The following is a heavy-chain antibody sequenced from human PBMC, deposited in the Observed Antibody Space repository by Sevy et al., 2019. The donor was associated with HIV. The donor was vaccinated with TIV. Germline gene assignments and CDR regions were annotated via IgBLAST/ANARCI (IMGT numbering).Heavy chain of an antibody. D-gene: IGHD3-16*01. V-gene: IGHV1-18*04. J-gene: IGHJ4*02. CDR1: GYIFTNYD. Sequence: ASVKVSCEAFGYIFTNYDILWVRQAPGQGLEWMAWISTHNGYTNYAQKVQGRITVTTDTSTSKAYLEVRSLRSDDTAVYHCARAFPGDPVDYWGQRTLVTVSS. CDR2: ISTHNGYT. CDR3: ARAFPGDPVDY.